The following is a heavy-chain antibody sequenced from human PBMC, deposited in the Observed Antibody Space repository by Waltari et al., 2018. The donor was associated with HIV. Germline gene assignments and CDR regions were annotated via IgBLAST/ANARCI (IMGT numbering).Heavy chain of an antibody. Sequence: QLQLQESGPGLVKPSETLSLTCTVSGGSISSSSYYWGWIRQPPGKGLEWIGSIYYSGSTYYNPSLKSRVTISVDTSKNQFSLKLSSVTAADTAVYYCARLRVGATHYYYYGMDVWGQGTTVTVSS. V-gene: IGHV4-39*01. CDR2: IYYSGST. D-gene: IGHD1-26*01. J-gene: IGHJ6*02. CDR3: ARLRVGATHYYYYGMDV. CDR1: GGSISSSSYY.